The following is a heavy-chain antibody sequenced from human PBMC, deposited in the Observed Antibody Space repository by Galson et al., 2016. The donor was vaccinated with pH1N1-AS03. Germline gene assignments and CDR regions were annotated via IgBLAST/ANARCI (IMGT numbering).Heavy chain of an antibody. CDR2: ISFESSNK. CDR3: ARGRVFDDSYYGLDV. Sequence: SLRLSCATSGFDFSRSPMHWVRQVPGKGLEWVSVISFESSNKRYADSVEGRLVISRDNSNNMVYLQMNSLRSEDTAVYYCARGRVFDDSYYGLDVWGQGTTVIVSS. V-gene: IGHV3-30*09. D-gene: IGHD3-10*02. CDR1: GFDFSRSP. J-gene: IGHJ6*02.